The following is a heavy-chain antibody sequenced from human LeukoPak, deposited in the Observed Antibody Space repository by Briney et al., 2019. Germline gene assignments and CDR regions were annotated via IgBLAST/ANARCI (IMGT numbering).Heavy chain of an antibody. V-gene: IGHV1-69*05. CDR2: IIPIFGTA. CDR1: GYNFTNYD. D-gene: IGHD5-12*01. Sequence: GASVTVSCKASGYNFTNYDINWVRQAPGQGLEWMGGIIPIFGTANYAQKFQGRVTITTDESTSTAYMELSSLRSEDTAVYYCASSVATIVFNPDYWGQGTLVTVSS. CDR3: ASSVATIVFNPDY. J-gene: IGHJ4*02.